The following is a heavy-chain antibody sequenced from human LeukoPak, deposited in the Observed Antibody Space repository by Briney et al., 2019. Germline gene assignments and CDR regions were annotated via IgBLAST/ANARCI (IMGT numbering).Heavy chain of an antibody. CDR3: ARSSGLYQEFDY. D-gene: IGHD2-2*01. J-gene: IGHJ4*02. CDR2: INPNSGGT. CDR1: GYTFTGYY. V-gene: IGHV1-2*02. Sequence: ASVKVSCEASGYTFTGYYMHWVRQAPGQGLEWMGWINPNSGGTNYAQKFQGRVTMTRDTSISTAYMELSRLRSDDTAVYYCARSSGLYQEFDYWGQGTLVTVSS.